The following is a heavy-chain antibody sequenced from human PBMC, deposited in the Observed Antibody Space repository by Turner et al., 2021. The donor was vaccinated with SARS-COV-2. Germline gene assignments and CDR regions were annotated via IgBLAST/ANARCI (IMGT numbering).Heavy chain of an antibody. CDR1: GRSISSSSYY. CDR2: IYYSGNT. CDR3: ASTVWLRGAFDI. D-gene: IGHD5-18*01. J-gene: IGHJ3*02. V-gene: IGHV4-39*01. Sequence: LQLHESGPGLVKPSDSQSLTCTVSGRSISSSSYYWGWIRQPRGEGLEWIGSIYYSGNTYYNPSLKSRVTTSVDTSNNQFSLNMTSVTAADTSLYYCASTVWLRGAFDIWGQGTMVTVSS.